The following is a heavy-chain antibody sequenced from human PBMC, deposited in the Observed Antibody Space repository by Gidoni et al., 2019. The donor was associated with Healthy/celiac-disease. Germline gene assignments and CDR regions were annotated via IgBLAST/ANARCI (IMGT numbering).Heavy chain of an antibody. CDR2: IYYSGST. Sequence: QVQLQESGPGLVKPSQTLSLTCTVSGGSISSGGYSWSWIRQHPGKGLEWIGYIYYSGSTYYNPSLKSRVTISVDTSKNQFSLKLSSVTAADTAVYYCAREGSYCSSTSCYRGAFDYWGQGTLVTVSS. J-gene: IGHJ4*02. D-gene: IGHD2-2*02. V-gene: IGHV4-31*03. CDR1: GGSISSGGYS. CDR3: AREGSYCSSTSCYRGAFDY.